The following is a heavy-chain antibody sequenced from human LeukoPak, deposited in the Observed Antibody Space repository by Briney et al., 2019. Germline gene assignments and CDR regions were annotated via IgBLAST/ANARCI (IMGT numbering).Heavy chain of an antibody. V-gene: IGHV1-2*02. D-gene: IGHD4-17*01. J-gene: IGHJ3*02. CDR2: INPNSGGT. CDR1: GYTFTGYY. Sequence: ASVTVSFTASGYTFTGYYMHWVRQAPGQGLEWMGCINPNSGGTNYAQKFQGRVTMTRDTSISTAYMELSRLRSDDTAVYYCASQTYGDYGRGAFDIWGQGTMVTVSS. CDR3: ASQTYGDYGRGAFDI.